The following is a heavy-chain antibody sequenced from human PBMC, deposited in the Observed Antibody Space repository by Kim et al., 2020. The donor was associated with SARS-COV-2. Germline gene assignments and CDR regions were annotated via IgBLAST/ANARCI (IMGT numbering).Heavy chain of an antibody. D-gene: IGHD3-22*01. V-gene: IGHV4-59*09. J-gene: IGHJ5*02. CDR3: ARGAEVYYDSSGTNWFDP. Sequence: HTSRVTISVDTSKNQFSLKLGSVTAADTAVYYCARGAEVYYDSSGTNWFDPWGQGTLVTVSS.